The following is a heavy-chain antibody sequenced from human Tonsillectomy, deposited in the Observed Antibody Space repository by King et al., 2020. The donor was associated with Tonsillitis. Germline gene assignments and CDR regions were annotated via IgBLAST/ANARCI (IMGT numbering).Heavy chain of an antibody. CDR1: GFTFSSYW. CDR3: AREWYKYCNPLFDY. V-gene: IGHV3-7*03. D-gene: IGHD2/OR15-2a*01. CDR2: IKQDGSEK. Sequence: VQLVESGGGLVQPGGSLRLSCAASGFTFSSYWMSWVRQAPGKGLEWVANIKQDGSEKDYVDSVKGRFTISRDNAKNSLYLQMSSLRAEDTAVYYCAREWYKYCNPLFDYWGQGTLVTVSS. J-gene: IGHJ4*02.